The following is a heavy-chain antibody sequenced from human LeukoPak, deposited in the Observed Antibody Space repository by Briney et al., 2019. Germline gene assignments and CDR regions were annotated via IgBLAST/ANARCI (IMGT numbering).Heavy chain of an antibody. D-gene: IGHD1-26*01. CDR1: GYTFTSYG. CDR2: ISAYNGNT. V-gene: IGHV1-18*01. J-gene: IGHJ6*02. CDR3: ARGIGRLGCYGMDV. Sequence: ASVKVSGKASGYTFTSYGIIWVRQAPGQGLEGMGWISAYNGNTTYAQKLQGRVTLTTETSTSTAYMELRSLRSDRTAVYYCARGIGRLGCYGMDVWGQGTTVTVSS.